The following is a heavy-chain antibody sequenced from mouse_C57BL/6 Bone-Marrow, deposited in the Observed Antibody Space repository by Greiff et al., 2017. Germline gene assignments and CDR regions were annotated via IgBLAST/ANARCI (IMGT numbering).Heavy chain of an antibody. CDR1: GYTFTSYW. Sequence: QVQLQQPGAELVKPGASVKMSCKASGYTFTSYWITWVKQRPGQGLEWIGDIYPGSGSTNYNEKFKSKATLTVDKSSSTAYMQLSSLTSEDSAVYYCASSTMVTTTGYDFDYWDQGTTLTVSS. V-gene: IGHV1-55*01. CDR3: ASSTMVTTTGYDFDY. J-gene: IGHJ2*01. D-gene: IGHD2-2*01. CDR2: IYPGSGST.